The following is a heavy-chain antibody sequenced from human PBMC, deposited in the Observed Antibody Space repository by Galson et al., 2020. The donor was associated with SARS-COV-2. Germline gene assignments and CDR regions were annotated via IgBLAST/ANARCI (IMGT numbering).Heavy chain of an antibody. CDR2: IYPGDYKT. D-gene: IGHD3-10*01. CDR3: ARHTSGSGDY. CDR1: GYSFTRYW. J-gene: IGHJ4*02. Sequence: KIGKSLKISCKGSGYSFTRYWIGWVRQTPGRSLEWMGVIYPGDYKTRYSPSFQGQVTISADKSVNTAYLQWSSLKASDTAIYYCARHTSGSGDYWGQGSLVTVSS. V-gene: IGHV5-51*01.